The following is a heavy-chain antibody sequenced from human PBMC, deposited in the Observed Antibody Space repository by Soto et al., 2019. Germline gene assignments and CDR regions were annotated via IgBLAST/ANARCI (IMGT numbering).Heavy chain of an antibody. J-gene: IGHJ4*02. V-gene: IGHV3-30*18. CDR3: AKDEGVGGTRGLFDY. D-gene: IGHD1-26*01. CDR1: GFDFTYYA. Sequence: QVQLVESGGGAVQPGESLRLSCVASGFDFTYYAMHWVRQAPGKGLESVAVMSSDGSKIHHTDSVKGRFTISRDKSKNTLYLQMNSLRKEDTAVYFCAKDEGVGGTRGLFDYWGQGTLVSVSS. CDR2: MSSDGSKI.